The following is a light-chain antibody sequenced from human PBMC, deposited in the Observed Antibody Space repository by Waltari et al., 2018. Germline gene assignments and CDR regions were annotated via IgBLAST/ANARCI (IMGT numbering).Light chain of an antibody. Sequence: EIVLTQSPATLSLSPGERATLSCRASQSVSSYLAWYQQKPGQPPRLLIYDASNRATGIPARLSGSGSGTDFTLTISSLEPEDFAVYYCQQRSKWPLTFGGGTKVEIK. V-gene: IGKV3-11*01. CDR3: QQRSKWPLT. J-gene: IGKJ4*01. CDR1: QSVSSY. CDR2: DAS.